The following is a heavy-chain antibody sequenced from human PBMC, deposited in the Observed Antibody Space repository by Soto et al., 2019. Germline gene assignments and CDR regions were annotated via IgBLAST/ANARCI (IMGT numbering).Heavy chain of an antibody. D-gene: IGHD3-22*01. Sequence: PGGSLKICCKGAGYGFAGYWITWVRQKPGKGLEWMGRIDPSDSQTYYSPSFRGHVTISVTKSITTVFLQWSSLRASDTAMYYCARQIYDSDTGPNFQYYFDSWGQGAPVNVPS. V-gene: IGHV5-10-1*01. CDR2: IDPSDSQT. CDR1: GYGFAGYW. J-gene: IGHJ4*02. CDR3: ARQIYDSDTGPNFQYYFDS.